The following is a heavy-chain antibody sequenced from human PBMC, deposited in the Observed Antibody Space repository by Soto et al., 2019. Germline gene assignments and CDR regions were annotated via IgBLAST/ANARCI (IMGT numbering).Heavy chain of an antibody. CDR3: AREVSYYSGSGSPSAGHYSYGMDV. D-gene: IGHD3-10*01. V-gene: IGHV1-69*12. CDR2: IIPIFGTA. CDR1: GGTFSSYA. J-gene: IGHJ6*02. Sequence: QVQLVQSGAEVKKPGSSVKVSCKASGGTFSSYAISWVRQAPGQGLEWMGGIIPIFGTANYAQKFQGRGTITADESKSTAYMELGSLRSEGTAVYSCAREVSYYSGSGSPSAGHYSYGMDVLGQGITVIVSS.